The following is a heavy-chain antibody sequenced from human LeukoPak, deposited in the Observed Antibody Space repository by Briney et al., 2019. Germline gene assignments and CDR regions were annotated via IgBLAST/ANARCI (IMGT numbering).Heavy chain of an antibody. D-gene: IGHD3-22*01. Sequence: ASVKVSCKASGNTFSGYYMHWVRQAPGQGLEWMGWINPNSDGTHFAQKFQGRVTMTRDTSISTAYMELSRLRSDETAVYYCARARYYDSSGYPSFAYWGQGTLVTVSS. CDR1: GNTFSGYY. CDR3: ARARYYDSSGYPSFAY. J-gene: IGHJ4*02. CDR2: INPNSDGT. V-gene: IGHV1-2*02.